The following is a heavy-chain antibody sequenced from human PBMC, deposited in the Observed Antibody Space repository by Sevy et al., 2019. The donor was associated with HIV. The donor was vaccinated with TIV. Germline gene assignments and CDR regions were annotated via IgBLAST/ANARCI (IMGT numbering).Heavy chain of an antibody. CDR1: GFSFSSYW. Sequence: GGSLRLSCAASGFSFSSYWMTWVRQAPGKGLEWVANIKKDGSEKYDVDSVKGRFTISGDNAQNSLYLQMNSLRAAETAVDYCARDCNGINGLWGLDVWGQGTTVTVSS. CDR3: ARDCNGINGLWGLDV. J-gene: IGHJ6*02. CDR2: IKKDGSEK. V-gene: IGHV3-7*03. D-gene: IGHD2-8*01.